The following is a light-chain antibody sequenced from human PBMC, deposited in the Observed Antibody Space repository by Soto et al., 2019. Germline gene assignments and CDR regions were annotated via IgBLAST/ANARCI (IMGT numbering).Light chain of an antibody. CDR1: QSFSSSF. Sequence: EIVLTQSPGTLSLSPGDRATLSCRASQSFSSSFLAWYQQRRGQAPRLLIYGASSRATGIPDRFSASGSGTDFTLTIRRLEAEDFVVYYCQQFGSSPITFGQGTRLESK. J-gene: IGKJ5*01. CDR2: GAS. V-gene: IGKV3-20*01. CDR3: QQFGSSPIT.